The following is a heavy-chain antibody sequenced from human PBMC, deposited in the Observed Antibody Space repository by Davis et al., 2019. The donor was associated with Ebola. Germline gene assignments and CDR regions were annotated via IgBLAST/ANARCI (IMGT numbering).Heavy chain of an antibody. J-gene: IGHJ6*02. CDR2: ISWDGGST. D-gene: IGHD3-9*01. Sequence: PGGSLRLSCAASGFTFDDYTMHWVRQAPGKGLEWVSLISWDGGSTYYADSVKGRFTISRDNSKNSLYLQMNSLRTEDTALYYCAKDILRGYDILGHYGMDVWGQGTTVTVSS. CDR3: AKDILRGYDILGHYGMDV. CDR1: GFTFDDYT. V-gene: IGHV3-43*01.